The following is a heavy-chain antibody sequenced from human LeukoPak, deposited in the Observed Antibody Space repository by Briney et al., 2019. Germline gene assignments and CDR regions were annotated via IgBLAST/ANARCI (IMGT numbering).Heavy chain of an antibody. D-gene: IGHD2-21*01. CDR1: GFTFNTYG. J-gene: IGHJ3*02. CDR3: ARDLFNAFDI. Sequence: GGSLRLSCAASGFTFNTYGMNWVRQAPGKGLEWVSFITSSSSIIYYADSVKGRFTISRDNAKNSLYLQMNSLRDEDTAVYYCARDLFNAFDIWGQGTMVTVSS. CDR2: ITSSSSII. V-gene: IGHV3-48*02.